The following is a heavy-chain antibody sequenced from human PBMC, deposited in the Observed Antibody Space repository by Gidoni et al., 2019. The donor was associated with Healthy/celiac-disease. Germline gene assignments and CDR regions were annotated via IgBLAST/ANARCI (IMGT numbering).Heavy chain of an antibody. CDR2: IIPILGIA. CDR3: ARGGGWYSGDYYYYGMDV. CDR1: GSTFSSYT. V-gene: IGHV1-69*02. Sequence: GSTFSSYTISWVRQAPGQGLEWMGRIIPILGIANYAQKFQGRVTITADKSTSTAYMELSSLRSEDTAVYYCARGGGWYSGDYYYYGMDVWGQGTTVTVSS. J-gene: IGHJ6*02. D-gene: IGHD6-19*01.